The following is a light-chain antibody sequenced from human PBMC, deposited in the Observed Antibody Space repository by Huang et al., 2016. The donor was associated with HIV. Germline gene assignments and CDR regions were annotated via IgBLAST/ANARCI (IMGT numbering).Light chain of an antibody. V-gene: IGKV1D-13*01. J-gene: IGKJ4*01. CDR1: QDITDA. Sequence: AIQLTQSPSFLSASVGDRVTITCRASQDITDALDWYQQKPGKPPKVLIYDASSLESGVPSRFSGSGSGADFTLTISSLQPEDFATYYCQQFKNYPLTFGGGTKVEVK. CDR2: DAS. CDR3: QQFKNYPLT.